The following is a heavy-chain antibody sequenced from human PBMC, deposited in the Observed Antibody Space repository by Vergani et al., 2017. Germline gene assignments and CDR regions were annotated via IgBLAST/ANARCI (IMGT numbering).Heavy chain of an antibody. V-gene: IGHV3-72*01. CDR1: GFTVSSNE. D-gene: IGHD1-1*01. CDR3: VRVKGSNWNDHLYDI. CDR2: IRNKANDYTT. J-gene: IGHJ3*02. Sequence: EVQLVESRGVLVQPGGSLRLSCAASGFTVSSNEMSWVRQAPGKGLEWVGRIRNKANDYTTQYAASVKGRFTISRDDSKSYLYLQMNSLQTEDTALYYCVRVKGSNWNDHLYDIWGQGTLVTVSS.